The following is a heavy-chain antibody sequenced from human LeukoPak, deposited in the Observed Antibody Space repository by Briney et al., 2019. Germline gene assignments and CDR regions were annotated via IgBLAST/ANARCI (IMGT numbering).Heavy chain of an antibody. Sequence: SETLSLTCTVSGGSIRITSYYWGWLRQPPGKGLEWIGSVYFSGSFFYNTSLKSRVSISVDTSKNQFSLKLSSVTATDTSVYYCARRDERGANYSDSRGHFDYWGQGILVTVS. V-gene: IGHV4-39*01. CDR1: GGSIRITSYY. CDR2: VYFSGSF. J-gene: IGHJ4*02. D-gene: IGHD3-22*01. CDR3: ARRDERGANYSDSRGHFDY.